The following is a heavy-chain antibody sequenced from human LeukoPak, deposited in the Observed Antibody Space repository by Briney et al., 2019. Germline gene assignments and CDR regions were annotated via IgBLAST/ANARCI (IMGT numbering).Heavy chain of an antibody. CDR1: GFTFSSYA. V-gene: IGHV3-23*01. J-gene: IGHJ4*02. Sequence: GGSLRLSCAASGFTFSSYAMSWVRQAPGKGLEWVSAISGSGGSTYYADSVKGRFTISRDNSKNTLYLPMNSLRAEDTAVYYCAKDDSSWMRVALDYWGQGTLVTVSS. CDR3: AKDDSSWMRVALDY. D-gene: IGHD6-13*01. CDR2: ISGSGGST.